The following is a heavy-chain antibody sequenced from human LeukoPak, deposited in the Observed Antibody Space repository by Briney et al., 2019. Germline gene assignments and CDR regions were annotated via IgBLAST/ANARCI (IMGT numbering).Heavy chain of an antibody. CDR3: KMGYSSGWEPCYLHS. J-gene: IGHJ4*02. CDR2: IYASGTT. Sequence: SQTLSLTCTVSGDSISTGSYYWSWLRQPAGKGLEWIGRIYASGTTNYNPSLKSRVTLSIDTSNNQFSLKHNSVTAADTAVYYCKMGYSSGWEPCYLHSWGQGILVSVSS. D-gene: IGHD6-19*01. V-gene: IGHV4-61*02. CDR1: GDSISTGSYY.